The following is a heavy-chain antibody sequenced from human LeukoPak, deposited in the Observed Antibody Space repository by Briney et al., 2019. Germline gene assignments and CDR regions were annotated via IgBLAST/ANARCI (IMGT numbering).Heavy chain of an antibody. CDR2: IIPIFGTA. CDR3: ARGEVATKLGFNY. V-gene: IGHV1-69*05. CDR1: GGTFSSYA. D-gene: IGHD5-12*01. Sequence: SVKVSCKASGGTFSSYAISWVRQAPGQGLEWMGGIIPIFGTANYAQKFQGRVTIITDESTSTAYMEPSSLRSEDTAVYYCARGEVATKLGFNYWGQGTLVTASS. J-gene: IGHJ4*02.